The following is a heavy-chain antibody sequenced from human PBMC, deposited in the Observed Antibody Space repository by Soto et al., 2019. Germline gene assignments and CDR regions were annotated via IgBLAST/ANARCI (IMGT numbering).Heavy chain of an antibody. CDR3: ARGRGYDYFDY. CDR2: IYYSGST. V-gene: IGHV4-59*01. Sequence: SETRSLTCTVSGGSISSYYWSWIRQPPGKGLEWIGYIYYSGSTNYNPSLKSRVTISVDTSKNQFSLKLSSVTAADTAVYYCARGRGYDYFDYWGQGTLVTVSS. J-gene: IGHJ4*02. D-gene: IGHD5-12*01. CDR1: GGSISSYY.